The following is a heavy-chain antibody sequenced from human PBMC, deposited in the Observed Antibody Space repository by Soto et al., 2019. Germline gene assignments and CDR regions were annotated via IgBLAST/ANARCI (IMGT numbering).Heavy chain of an antibody. J-gene: IGHJ6*02. CDR2: ISYDGSNK. Sequence: LRLSCAASGFTFSSYAMHWVRQAPGKGLEWVAVISYDGSNKYYADSVKGRFTISRDNSKNTLYLQMNSLRAEETAVYYCARDITYSSSWYYYYYGMDVWGQGTTVTVSS. CDR1: GFTFSSYA. D-gene: IGHD6-13*01. CDR3: ARDITYSSSWYYYYYGMDV. V-gene: IGHV3-30-3*01.